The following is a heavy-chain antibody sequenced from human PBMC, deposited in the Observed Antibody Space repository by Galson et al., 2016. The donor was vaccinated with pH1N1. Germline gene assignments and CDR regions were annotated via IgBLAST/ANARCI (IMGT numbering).Heavy chain of an antibody. J-gene: IGHJ4*02. CDR1: GFTFSHYG. Sequence: SLRLSCATSGFTFSHYGIHWVRQAPGKGLEWVALIGYDGYDKDYAGSVKGRFTVSRDNPKNTVYLKITSLRVEDMAVYYCVKDQAITTFSNYFDFRGQGTLGTVCS. D-gene: IGHD2/OR15-2a*01. CDR2: IGYDGYDK. CDR3: VKDQAITTFSNYFDF. V-gene: IGHV3-33*06.